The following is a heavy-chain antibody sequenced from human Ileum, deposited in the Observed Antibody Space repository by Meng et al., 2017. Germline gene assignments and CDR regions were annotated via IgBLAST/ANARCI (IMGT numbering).Heavy chain of an antibody. V-gene: IGHV4-34*02. CDR2: INHSGSS. Sequence: QVCLQQWGAGLLKPSETLSLTGAVYGGSFSGYYWSWVRQSPGKGLEWIAEINHSGSSNYNPSFQSRVTISVDRPRNQFSLKLSSVTAADTGVYYCARPAGYSSDWYKYFQHWGQGTLVTVSS. CDR1: GGSFSGYY. J-gene: IGHJ1*01. CDR3: ARPAGYSSDWYKYFQH. D-gene: IGHD6-13*01.